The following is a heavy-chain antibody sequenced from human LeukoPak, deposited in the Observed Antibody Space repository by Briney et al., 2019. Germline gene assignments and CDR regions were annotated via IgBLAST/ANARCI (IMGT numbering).Heavy chain of an antibody. D-gene: IGHD3-3*01. J-gene: IGHJ4*02. CDR1: GVSITSDTYY. V-gene: IGHV4-30-2*01. Sequence: PSQTLSLTCAVSGVSITSDTYYWSWIRQPPGKGLEWIGYILHSGSTYHNPSLKSRVTILVDTSKNQFSLKLSSVTAADTAVYFCARTRDSWSAYFDYWGQGILVTVSS. CDR2: ILHSGST. CDR3: ARTRDSWSAYFDY.